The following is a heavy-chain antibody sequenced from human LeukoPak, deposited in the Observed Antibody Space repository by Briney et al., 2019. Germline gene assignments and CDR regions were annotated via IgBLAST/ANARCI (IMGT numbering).Heavy chain of an antibody. CDR2: IYYSGST. D-gene: IGHD3-10*01. J-gene: IGHJ6*02. CDR1: GVSISSGDYY. CDR3: AREDGSGINYYYGMDV. V-gene: IGHV4-30-4*01. Sequence: SETLSLTCTVSGVSISSGDYYWSWIRQPPGKGLEWIGYIYYSGSTYYNPSLKSRVTISVDTSKNQFSLKLSSVTAADTAVYYCAREDGSGINYYYGMDVWGQGTTVTVSS.